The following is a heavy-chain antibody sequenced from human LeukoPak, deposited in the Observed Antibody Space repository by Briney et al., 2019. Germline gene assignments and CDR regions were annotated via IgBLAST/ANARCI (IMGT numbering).Heavy chain of an antibody. CDR2: ISSSSSTI. CDR1: GFTFSTYT. J-gene: IGHJ4*02. CDR3: ARERGLEDYGEGNYFDY. D-gene: IGHD4-17*01. V-gene: IGHV3-48*02. Sequence: PGGSLRLSCVASGFTFSTYTMNWVRQAPGKGLEWVSYISSSSSTIYYADSVKGRFTISRDNAKNSLYLQMNSLRDEDTAVYYCARERGLEDYGEGNYFDYWGQGTLVTVSS.